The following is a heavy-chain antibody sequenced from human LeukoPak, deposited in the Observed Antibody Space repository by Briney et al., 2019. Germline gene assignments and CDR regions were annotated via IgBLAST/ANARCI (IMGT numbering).Heavy chain of an antibody. D-gene: IGHD2-15*01. CDR1: GFTFSDYG. CDR3: AKGGSASHNWFDP. J-gene: IGHJ5*02. V-gene: IGHV3-30*02. Sequence: GGSLRLSCAASGFTFSDYGMHWVRQAPGKGLEWVAFIRNDGSNEYDPDSVKGRFTISRDNSRNMLYLQMNSLRPEDTAVYYCAKGGSASHNWFDPWGQGTLVTVSS. CDR2: IRNDGSNE.